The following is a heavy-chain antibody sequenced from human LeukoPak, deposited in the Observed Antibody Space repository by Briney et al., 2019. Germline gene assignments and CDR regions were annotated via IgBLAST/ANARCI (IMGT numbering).Heavy chain of an antibody. CDR3: ARVNRVAVVPTFDY. CDR2: IYYSGST. V-gene: IGHV4-39*07. Sequence: SETLSLTCTVSGGSISSSSYYWGWIRQPPGKGLEWIGSIYYSGSTYYNPSLKSRVTISVDTSKNQFSLKLSSVTAADTAVYYCARVNRVAVVPTFDYWGQGTLVTVSS. D-gene: IGHD6-19*01. J-gene: IGHJ4*02. CDR1: GGSISSSSYY.